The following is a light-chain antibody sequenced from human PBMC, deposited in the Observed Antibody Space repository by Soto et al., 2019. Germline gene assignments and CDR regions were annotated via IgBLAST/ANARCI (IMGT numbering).Light chain of an antibody. V-gene: IGKV1-8*01. CDR1: QGISSY. CDR3: QQYYSYPWT. J-gene: IGKJ1*01. Sequence: AIRMTQSPSSLSASTGDRVTITCRASQGISSYLAWYQQKPGKAPKLLIYAASTLQSGVPSRFSGSGSGTDFTLTISWLQSEDFATYCCQQYYSYPWTFGQGTKVEIK. CDR2: AAS.